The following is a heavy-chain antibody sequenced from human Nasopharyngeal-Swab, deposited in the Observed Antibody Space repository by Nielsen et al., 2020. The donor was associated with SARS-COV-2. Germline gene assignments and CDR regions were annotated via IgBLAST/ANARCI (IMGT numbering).Heavy chain of an antibody. CDR2: INHSGST. Sequence: WIRQPPGKGLEWIGEINHSGSTNYNPSLKSRVTISVDTSKNQFSPKLSSVTAADTAVYYCARAGDIRYYYYGMDVWGQGTTVTVSS. J-gene: IGHJ6*02. D-gene: IGHD2-21*01. CDR3: ARAGDIRYYYYGMDV. V-gene: IGHV4-34*01.